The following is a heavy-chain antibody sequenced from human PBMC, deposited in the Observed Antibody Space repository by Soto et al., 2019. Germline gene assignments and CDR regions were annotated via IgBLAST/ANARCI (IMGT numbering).Heavy chain of an antibody. J-gene: IGHJ4*02. CDR3: ARDITIFGVVIPPGDY. CDR1: GYTFTSYG. CDR2: ISAYNGNT. Sequence: QVQLVQSGAEVKKPGASVKVSCKASGYTFTSYGISWVRQAPGQGLEWMGWISAYNGNTNYAQKLHGRVTMTTDTSTSTSYMELRSLRSDDTAVYYCARDITIFGVVIPPGDYWGQGTLVTVSS. D-gene: IGHD3-3*01. V-gene: IGHV1-18*01.